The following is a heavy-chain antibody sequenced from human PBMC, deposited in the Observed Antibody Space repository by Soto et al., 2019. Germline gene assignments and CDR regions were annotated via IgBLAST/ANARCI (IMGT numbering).Heavy chain of an antibody. V-gene: IGHV5-51*01. CDR3: ASRLLPQVLAAFDI. D-gene: IGHD2-15*01. CDR2: IYPCDSDT. Sequence: GESLKISCKGSGYSFTSHLSGWVRQMPGKGLEWMGIIYPCDSDTRYSPSFQGQVTISADKSIRTAYLQWSSLKASDTAMYYCASRLLPQVLAAFDIWGQGTLVTVSS. CDR1: GYSFTSHL. J-gene: IGHJ3*02.